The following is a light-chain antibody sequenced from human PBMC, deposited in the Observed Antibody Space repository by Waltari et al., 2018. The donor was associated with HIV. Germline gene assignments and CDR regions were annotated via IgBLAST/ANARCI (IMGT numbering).Light chain of an antibody. J-gene: IGLJ1*01. CDR3: CSYAGSSTYV. CDR2: DVS. V-gene: IGLV2-23*02. Sequence: QSALTQPASVSGSPGQSSTISCNGTSSDVGGYHYVSLYQQHPGKAPKLMIYDVSKRPSGVSNRFSGSKSCNTASLTISGLQAEDEADYYCCSYAGSSTYVFGTGTKVTVL. CDR1: SSDVGGYHY.